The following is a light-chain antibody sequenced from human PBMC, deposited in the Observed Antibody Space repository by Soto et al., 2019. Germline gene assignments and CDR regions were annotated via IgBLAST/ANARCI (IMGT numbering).Light chain of an antibody. Sequence: DIQLSQSPSSLSASIGDRVTITCRASQTITSYLNWYQHKPGTAPKLLIYTASTLQSGVPPRFSGGGSGTDFTLTITSLQPEDFATYYCHQSYSPPVTFGQGTKLEI. CDR3: HQSYSPPVT. CDR2: TAS. CDR1: QTITSY. V-gene: IGKV1-39*01. J-gene: IGKJ2*01.